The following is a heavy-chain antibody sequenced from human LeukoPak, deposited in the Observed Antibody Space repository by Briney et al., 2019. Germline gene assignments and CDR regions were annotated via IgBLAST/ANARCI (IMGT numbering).Heavy chain of an antibody. J-gene: IGHJ3*02. V-gene: IGHV1-18*01. Sequence: GASVKVSCKASGYTFTSYGISWVRQAPGQGLEWMGWISAYNGNTNYAQKLQGRVTMTTDTSTSTAYMELRSLRSEDTAVYYCARGPEYYYDSSGYYHEGPKRAFDIWGQGTMVTVSS. CDR3: ARGPEYYYDSSGYYHEGPKRAFDI. CDR2: ISAYNGNT. D-gene: IGHD3-22*01. CDR1: GYTFTSYG.